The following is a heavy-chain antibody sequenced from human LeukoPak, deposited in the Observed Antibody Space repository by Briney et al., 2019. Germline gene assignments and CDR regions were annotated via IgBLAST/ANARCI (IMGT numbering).Heavy chain of an antibody. CDR3: AMVSGDGDYYDNWFDP. CDR1: GGSISSYY. V-gene: IGHV4-59*01. Sequence: KASETLSLTCTVSGGSISSYYWSWIRQPLGKGLEWIGYIYYSGSTNYNPSLKSRVTISVDTSKNQFSLKLSSVTAADTAVYYCAMVSGDGDYYDNWFDPWGQGTLVTVSS. D-gene: IGHD4-17*01. J-gene: IGHJ5*02. CDR2: IYYSGST.